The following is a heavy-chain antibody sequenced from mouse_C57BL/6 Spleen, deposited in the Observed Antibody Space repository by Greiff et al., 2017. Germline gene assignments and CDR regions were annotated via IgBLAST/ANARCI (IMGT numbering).Heavy chain of an antibody. CDR3: AIRLVDDYDEVYYAMDY. J-gene: IGHJ4*01. V-gene: IGHV1-55*01. Sequence: QVQLQQSGAELVKPGASVKMSCKASGYTFTSYWITWVKQRPGQGLEWIGDIYPGSGSTNYNEKFKSKATLTVDTSSSTAYMQLSSLTSEDSAVYYCAIRLVDDYDEVYYAMDYWGQGTSVTVSS. CDR2: IYPGSGST. D-gene: IGHD2-4*01. CDR1: GYTFTSYW.